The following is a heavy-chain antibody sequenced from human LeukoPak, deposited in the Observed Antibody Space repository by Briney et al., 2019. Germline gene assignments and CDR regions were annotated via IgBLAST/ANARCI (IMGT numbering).Heavy chain of an antibody. CDR2: ISAYNGNT. D-gene: IGHD2-2*02. V-gene: IGHV1-18*01. CDR3: ARVEPRYCSSTSCYISY. J-gene: IGHJ4*02. Sequence: ASVKVSCKASGYTFTSYGISWVRQAPGQGLEWMGWISAYNGNTNYAQKLQGRVTMTTDTSTSTAYMELRSLRSDDPAVYYCARVEPRYCSSTSCYISYWGQGTLVTVSS. CDR1: GYTFTSYG.